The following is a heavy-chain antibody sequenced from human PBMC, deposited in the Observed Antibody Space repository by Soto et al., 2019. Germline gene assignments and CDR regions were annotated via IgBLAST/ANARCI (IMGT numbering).Heavy chain of an antibody. D-gene: IGHD4-17*01. CDR3: ARDSTVTTTGFDY. J-gene: IGHJ4*02. CDR2: IYYSGST. CDR1: GGSISSGDYY. Sequence: SETLSLTCTVSGGSISSGDYYWSWIRQPPGKGLEWIGYIYYSGSTYYNPSLKSRVTISVDTSKNQFSLKLSSVTAADTAVYYCARDSTVTTTGFDYWGQGTLVTVSS. V-gene: IGHV4-30-4*01.